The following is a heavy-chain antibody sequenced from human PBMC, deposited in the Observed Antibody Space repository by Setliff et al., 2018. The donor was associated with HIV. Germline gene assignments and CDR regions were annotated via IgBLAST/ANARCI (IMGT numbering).Heavy chain of an antibody. D-gene: IGHD3-22*01. Sequence: LSLTCTVSGGSISDYYWSWIRQPPGKGLEWIGYIYTSGSSNYNPSLKSRVTISVDTSKNQFSLKLSSVTAADTAVYYCARSSGYYSTVFYWGQGTRVTVSS. CDR1: GGSISDYY. CDR2: IYTSGSS. J-gene: IGHJ4*02. CDR3: ARSSGYYSTVFY. V-gene: IGHV4-4*09.